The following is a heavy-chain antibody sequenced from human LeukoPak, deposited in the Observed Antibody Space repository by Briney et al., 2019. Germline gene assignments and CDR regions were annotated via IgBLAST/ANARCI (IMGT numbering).Heavy chain of an antibody. CDR3: ARDILSMIRGAVPLDY. CDR1: GFTFSSYG. D-gene: IGHD3-10*01. J-gene: IGHJ4*02. CDR2: ISYDGNNK. V-gene: IGHV3-30*03. Sequence: GGSLRLSCAASGFTFSSYGMHWVRQAPGKGLEWVAVISYDGNNKYYADSVKGRFTISRDNSKNTLDLQMNSLRAEDTAMYYCARDILSMIRGAVPLDYWGQGTLVTVSS.